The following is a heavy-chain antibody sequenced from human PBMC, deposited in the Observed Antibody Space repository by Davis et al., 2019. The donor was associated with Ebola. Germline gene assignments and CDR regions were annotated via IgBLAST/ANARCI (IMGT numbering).Heavy chain of an antibody. CDR1: GYSFSSYD. CDR3: ARIAAESDYGMDV. V-gene: IGHV1-18*01. CDR2: IAVYNGDT. Sequence: ASVKVSCKASGYSFSSYDLNWVRQATGQGLEWMGWIAVYNGDTKYAHEIQGRVTMTTDISTDTVYMDLRGLRSDDTAVYFCARIAAESDYGMDVWGQGTTVTVSS. J-gene: IGHJ6*02. D-gene: IGHD6-13*01.